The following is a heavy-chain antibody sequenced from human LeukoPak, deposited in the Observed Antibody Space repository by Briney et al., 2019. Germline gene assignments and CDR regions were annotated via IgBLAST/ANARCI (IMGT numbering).Heavy chain of an antibody. J-gene: IGHJ4*02. CDR3: AKSSYSSGWYILMGTTYDY. CDR2: ISGSGGST. D-gene: IGHD6-19*01. CDR1: GFTFSSYA. Sequence: PGGSLRLSCAASGFTFSSYAMSWVRQAPGKGLEWVSAISGSGGSTYYADSVEGRFTISRDNSKNTLYLQMNSLRAEDTAVYYCAKSSYSSGWYILMGTTYDYWGQGTLVTVSS. V-gene: IGHV3-23*01.